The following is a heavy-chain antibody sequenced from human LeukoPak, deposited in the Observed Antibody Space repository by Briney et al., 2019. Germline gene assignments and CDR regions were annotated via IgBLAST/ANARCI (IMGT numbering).Heavy chain of an antibody. J-gene: IGHJ6*04. D-gene: IGHD6-19*01. CDR2: IYHSGST. CDR3: ARGGRAVPALFYMDV. CDR1: GYSITSGYY. Sequence: SETLSLTCTVSGYSITSGYYWGWIRPPPGKGLEWIGSIYHSGSTYYNPSLKSRVTMSVDTSKNQFSLKLSSVTGADTAVYYCARGGRAVPALFYMDVWGKGTTVTISS. V-gene: IGHV4-38-2*02.